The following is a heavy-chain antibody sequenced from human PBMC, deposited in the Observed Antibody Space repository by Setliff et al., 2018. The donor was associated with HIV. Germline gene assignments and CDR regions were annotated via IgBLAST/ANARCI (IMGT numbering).Heavy chain of an antibody. CDR1: GFTFSRYA. J-gene: IGHJ4*02. Sequence: GSLRLSCAVSGFTFSRYAMSWVRQAPGKGLEWVSGISSTGGTTYYADSVKGRFTISRDNSKNTVYLQMNSLRAEDTAEYYCAKELAASGLGYFDSWGRGILVTVSS. CDR2: ISSTGGTT. CDR3: AKELAASGLGYFDS. V-gene: IGHV3-23*01. D-gene: IGHD3-22*01.